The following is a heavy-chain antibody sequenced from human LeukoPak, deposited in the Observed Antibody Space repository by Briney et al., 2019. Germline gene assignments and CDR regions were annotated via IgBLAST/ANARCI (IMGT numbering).Heavy chain of an antibody. D-gene: IGHD4-17*01. CDR2: IIPIFGTA. J-gene: IGHJ5*02. CDR1: GGTFSSYA. CDR3: ASLGSSKDPINYGDYGNWFDP. V-gene: IGHV1-69*06. Sequence: GASVKVSCKASGGTFSSYAISWVRQAPGQGLEWMGGIIPIFGTANYAQKFQGRVTITADKSTSTAYMELSSLRSEDTAVYYCASLGSSKDPINYGDYGNWFDPWGQGTLVTVSS.